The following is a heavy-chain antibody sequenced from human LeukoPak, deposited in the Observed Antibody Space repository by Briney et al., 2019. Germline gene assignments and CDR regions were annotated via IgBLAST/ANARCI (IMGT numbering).Heavy chain of an antibody. CDR3: ARAGHNWNDVGFDY. V-gene: IGHV3-21*01. Sequence: GGSLRLSCAASGFTFSSYSMNWVRQAPGKGLEWVSSISSSSSYIYYADSVKGRFTISRDNAKNSLYLQMHGLRAEDTAVYSCARAGHNWNDVGFDYWGQGTLVTVSS. J-gene: IGHJ4*02. CDR1: GFTFSSYS. CDR2: ISSSSSYI. D-gene: IGHD1-1*01.